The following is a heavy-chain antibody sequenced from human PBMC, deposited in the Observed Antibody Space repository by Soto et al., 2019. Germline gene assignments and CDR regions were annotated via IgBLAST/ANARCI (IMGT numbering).Heavy chain of an antibody. CDR2: IKQDGSEK. V-gene: IGHV3-7*05. CDR1: GFTFSSYW. Sequence: GGSLRLSCAASGFTFSSYWMSWVRQAPGKGLEWVANIKQDGSEKYYVDSVKGRFTISRDNAKNSLYLQMNSLRAEDTAVYYCARSVWDGELLFAFDIWGQGTMVTVSS. CDR3: ARSVWDGELLFAFDI. J-gene: IGHJ3*02. D-gene: IGHD1-26*01.